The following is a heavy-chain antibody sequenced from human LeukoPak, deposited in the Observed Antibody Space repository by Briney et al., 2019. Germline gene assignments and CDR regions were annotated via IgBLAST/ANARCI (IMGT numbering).Heavy chain of an antibody. J-gene: IGHJ4*02. CDR1: GYSFTSYW. CDR2: IYPGDSDDT. Sequence: RGESLQISCKGSGYSFTSYWIGGGRRMPGKGLDWMGIIYPGDSDDTTYSPSFQGQVTFSADKSISTAYLQWSSLQASDTAIYYCARLLGPNRALDYWGQGTLVTVSS. V-gene: IGHV5-51*01. CDR3: ARLLGPNRALDY.